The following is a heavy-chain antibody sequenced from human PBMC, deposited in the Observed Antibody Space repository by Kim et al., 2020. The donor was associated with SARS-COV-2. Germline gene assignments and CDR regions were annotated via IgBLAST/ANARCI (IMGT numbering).Heavy chain of an antibody. CDR3: ARRYLWSRYPFEH. J-gene: IGHJ4*02. CDR2: ISSDASVQ. D-gene: IGHD3-3*01. Sequence: GGSLRLSCATSGFTFSRYPLHWVRQAPGKGLEWVAVISSDASVQHYGDSVKGRFTISRDNSGNTVFLQMHNLTPEDTAVYYCARRYLWSRYPFEHWGEGT. CDR1: GFTFSRYP. V-gene: IGHV3-30-3*01.